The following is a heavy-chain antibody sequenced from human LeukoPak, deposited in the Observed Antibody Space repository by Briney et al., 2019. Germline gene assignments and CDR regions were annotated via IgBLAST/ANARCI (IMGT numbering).Heavy chain of an antibody. V-gene: IGHV3-23*01. D-gene: IGHD3-22*01. J-gene: IGHJ4*02. CDR1: GFTFSSYA. CDR3: AKDSGPYTSGYYGH. Sequence: GGSLRLSCAASGFTFSSYAMSWVRQAPGKRLEWVSAISGGGGTTYYADSVKGRFTISRDNSKNTLCMQMNSLRAEDTAVYYCAKDSGPYTSGYYGHWGQGTLVTVSS. CDR2: ISGGGGTT.